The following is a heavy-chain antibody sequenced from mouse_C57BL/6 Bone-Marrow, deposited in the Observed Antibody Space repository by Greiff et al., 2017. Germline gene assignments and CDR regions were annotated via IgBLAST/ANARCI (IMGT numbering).Heavy chain of an antibody. CDR2: ISNGGGST. Sequence: EVQVVESGGGLVQPGGSLKLSCAASGFTFSDYYMYWVRQTPEKRLEWVAYISNGGGSTYYPDTVKGRFTISRDNAKNTLYRQMSRLKSEDTAMYYCARHRAMDYWGQGTLVTVSA. CDR1: GFTFSDYY. V-gene: IGHV5-12*01. J-gene: IGHJ3*01. CDR3: ARHRAMDY. D-gene: IGHD3-3*01.